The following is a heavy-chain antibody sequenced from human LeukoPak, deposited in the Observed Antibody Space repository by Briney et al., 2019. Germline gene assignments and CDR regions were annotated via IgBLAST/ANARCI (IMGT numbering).Heavy chain of an antibody. D-gene: IGHD3-10*02. J-gene: IGHJ6*04. CDR3: AELGITMIGGV. Sequence: PGGSLRLSCEASGFPFINHEMNWVRQAPGKGLEWLSYISSSGRTTYYADSEKGRFTISRDNAKNSLYLQMNSLRAEDTAVYYCAELGITMIGGVWGKGTTVTISS. CDR2: ISSSGRTT. V-gene: IGHV3-48*03. CDR1: GFPFINHE.